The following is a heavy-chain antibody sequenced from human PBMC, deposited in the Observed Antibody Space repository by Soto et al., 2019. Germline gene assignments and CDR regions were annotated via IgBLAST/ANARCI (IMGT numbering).Heavy chain of an antibody. CDR1: GFTFSSYA. J-gene: IGHJ4*02. D-gene: IGHD2-21*02. V-gene: IGHV3-23*01. Sequence: EVQLLESGGGLVQPGGSLRLSCAASGFTFSSYAMSWVRQAPGKGLEWVSAISGSGGSTYYADSVKGRFTISRDNSKNTLYLQMNSLRAEDTAVYYCAKGPLAYCGGDCFLGIDYWGQGTLVTVSS. CDR3: AKGPLAYCGGDCFLGIDY. CDR2: ISGSGGST.